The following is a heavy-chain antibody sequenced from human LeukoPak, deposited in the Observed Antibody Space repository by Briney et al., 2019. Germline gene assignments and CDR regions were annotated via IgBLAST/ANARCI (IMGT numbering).Heavy chain of an antibody. Sequence: SETLSLTCTVSGGSISSHYWSWIRQPPGKGLEWIGYIYYSGSTNYNPSLKSRVTISVDTSKNQFSLKLSSVTAAHTAVYYCARRMASGFDYWGQGTLVTVSS. CDR3: ARRMASGFDY. J-gene: IGHJ4*02. CDR1: GGSISSHY. V-gene: IGHV4-59*11. D-gene: IGHD2-8*01. CDR2: IYYSGST.